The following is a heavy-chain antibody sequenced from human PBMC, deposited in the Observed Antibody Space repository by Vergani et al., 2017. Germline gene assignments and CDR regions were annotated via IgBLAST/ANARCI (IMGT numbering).Heavy chain of an antibody. CDR3: ARGLGSGYSSDAFDI. CDR2: IYSGGST. D-gene: IGHD3-3*01. Sequence: EVQLVESGGGLVQPGGSLRLSCAASGFTVSSNYMSWVRQAPGKGLEWVSVIYSGGSTYYADSVKGRFTISRDNSKNTLYLQMNSLRAEDTAVYYCARGLGSGYSSDAFDIWGQGTMVTVSS. J-gene: IGHJ3*02. V-gene: IGHV3-66*02. CDR1: GFTVSSNY.